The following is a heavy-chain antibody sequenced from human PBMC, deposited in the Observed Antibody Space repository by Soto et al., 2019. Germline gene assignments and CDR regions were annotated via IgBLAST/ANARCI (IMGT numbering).Heavy chain of an antibody. CDR3: ARWQSYGDPGSYMDV. J-gene: IGHJ6*03. Sequence: EVQLVESGGGLVQPGGSLRLSCAASGFTFSSYWMHWVRQAPGKGLVWVSRINSDGSSTSFADSVKGRFTISRDNAKNTLYLQMNTLRAEDTSVYYCARWQSYGDPGSYMDVWGKGTTVTVS. V-gene: IGHV3-74*01. D-gene: IGHD4-17*01. CDR1: GFTFSSYW. CDR2: INSDGSST.